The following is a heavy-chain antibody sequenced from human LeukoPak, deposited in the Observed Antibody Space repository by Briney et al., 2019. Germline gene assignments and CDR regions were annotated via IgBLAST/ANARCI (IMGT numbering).Heavy chain of an antibody. V-gene: IGHV5-51*01. CDR3: ARAWEYSSSPEGFDY. J-gene: IGHJ4*02. CDR2: IYPGDSDT. D-gene: IGHD6-6*01. CDR1: GYSFTSYW. Sequence: GESLKISCQGSGYSFTSYWIGWVRQMPGKGLEWMGIIYPGDSDTRYSPSFQGQVTISADKSISTAYLQWSSLKASDTAMYYCARAWEYSSSPEGFDYWGQGTLVTVSS.